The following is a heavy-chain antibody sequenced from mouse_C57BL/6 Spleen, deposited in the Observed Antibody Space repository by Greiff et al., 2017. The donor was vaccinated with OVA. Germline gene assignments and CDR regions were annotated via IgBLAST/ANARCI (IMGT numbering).Heavy chain of an antibody. CDR1: GYTFTSYW. CDR3: ARKSYSNFYAMDY. V-gene: IGHV1-50*01. Sequence: VQLQQPGAELVKPGASVKLSCKASGYTFTSYWMQWVKQRPGQGLEWIGEIDPSDSYTNYNQKFKGKATLTVDPSSSTAYMQLSSLTSEDSAVYYCARKSYSNFYAMDYWGQGTSVTVSS. CDR2: IDPSDSYT. J-gene: IGHJ4*01. D-gene: IGHD2-5*01.